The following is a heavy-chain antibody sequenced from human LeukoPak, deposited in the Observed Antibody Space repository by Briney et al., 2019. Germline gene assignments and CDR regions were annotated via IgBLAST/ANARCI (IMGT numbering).Heavy chain of an antibody. CDR3: ARHGRGNYYYLPNRGNWFDP. CDR1: GYTFTGYY. CDR2: INPNSGGT. Sequence: ASVKVSCKASGYTFTGYYMHWVRQAPGQGLEWMGWINPNSGGTNYAQKFQGRVTMTRDTSTSTAYMELRSLRSDDTAVYYCARHGRGNYYYLPNRGNWFDPWGQGTLVTVSS. V-gene: IGHV1-2*02. J-gene: IGHJ5*02. D-gene: IGHD1-26*01.